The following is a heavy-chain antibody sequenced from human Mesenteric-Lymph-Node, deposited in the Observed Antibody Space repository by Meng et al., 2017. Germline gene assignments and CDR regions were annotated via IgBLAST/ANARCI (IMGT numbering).Heavy chain of an antibody. J-gene: IGHJ6*02. Sequence: ASVKVSCKASGYTFTSHYIHWVRQAPGQGLQWMGVINPGRGYTSTSEKFQGRIIITKDTSRSTVYLDLSSLRSEDTAVYYCARDHTAVVRGDYYYYGMDDWGQGTTVTVSS. CDR2: INPGRGYT. CDR3: ARDHTAVVRGDYYYYGMDD. CDR1: GYTFTSHY. V-gene: IGHV1-46*01. D-gene: IGHD5-18*01.